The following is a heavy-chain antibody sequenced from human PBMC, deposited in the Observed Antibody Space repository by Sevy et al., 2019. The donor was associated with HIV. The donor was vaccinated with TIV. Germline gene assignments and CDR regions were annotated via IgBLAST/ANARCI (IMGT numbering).Heavy chain of an antibody. V-gene: IGHV3-23*01. CDR2: HRGSGGST. CDR3: AKEATMIVVVIQYYFDY. D-gene: IGHD3-22*01. CDR1: GFTFSSYA. Sequence: GGSLRLSCAASGFTFSSYAMSWVRRAPAKGLEWVSDHRGSGGSTYYADSVKGRFTISGDNSKNTLYLQMNSLRAEDTAVYYCAKEATMIVVVIQYYFDYWGQGTLVTVSS. J-gene: IGHJ4*02.